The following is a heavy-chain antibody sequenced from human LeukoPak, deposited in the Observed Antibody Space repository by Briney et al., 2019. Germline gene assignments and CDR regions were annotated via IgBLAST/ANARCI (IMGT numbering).Heavy chain of an antibody. D-gene: IGHD6-19*01. CDR2: IIPILGIA. CDR1: GGTFSSYT. J-gene: IGHJ4*02. Sequence: SVTVSCKASGGTFSSYTISWVGQAPGQGLEWMGRIIPILGIANYAQKFQGRVTITADKSTSTAYMELSSLRSEDTAVYYCARDTVAGTGDYWGQGTLVTVSS. CDR3: ARDTVAGTGDY. V-gene: IGHV1-69*04.